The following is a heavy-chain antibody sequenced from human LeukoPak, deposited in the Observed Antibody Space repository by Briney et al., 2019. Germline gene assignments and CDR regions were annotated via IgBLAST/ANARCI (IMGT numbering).Heavy chain of an antibody. Sequence: GGSLRLSCAASGFTFSYYPMHWVRQAPGKGLEWVAVISYNDSNKYYADSVKGRFTISRDNSKSTVYLQMNRLRPEDTAVCYCARFLSSYAFDYWGQGSLVTVSS. V-gene: IGHV3-30-3*01. CDR2: ISYNDSNK. CDR3: ARFLSSYAFDY. J-gene: IGHJ4*02. D-gene: IGHD3-16*01. CDR1: GFTFSYYP.